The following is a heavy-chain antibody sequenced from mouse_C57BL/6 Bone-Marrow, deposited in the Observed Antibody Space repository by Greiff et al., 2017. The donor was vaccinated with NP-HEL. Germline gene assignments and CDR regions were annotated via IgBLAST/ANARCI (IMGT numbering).Heavy chain of an antibody. CDR2: ISGGGGNT. Sequence: EVKLVESGGGLVKPGGSLKLSCAASGFTFSSYTMSWVRQTPEKRLEWVATISGGGGNTYYPDSVKGRFTISRDNAKNTLYLQMSSLRSEDTALYYCARQATTDYFDYWGQGTTLTVSS. J-gene: IGHJ2*01. CDR1: GFTFSSYT. CDR3: ARQATTDYFDY. V-gene: IGHV5-9*01. D-gene: IGHD1-1*01.